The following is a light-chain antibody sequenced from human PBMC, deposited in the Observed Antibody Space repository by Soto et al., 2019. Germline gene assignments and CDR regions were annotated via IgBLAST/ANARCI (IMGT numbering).Light chain of an antibody. Sequence: ELVLTQSSGTLSLSPGERDKLSFRASQIIMRKYLAWYQQRFGQAPRLLIYDASNRATGIPDRFSGSGSGTDFTLTISRLEPEDVAVYYCQQYEAVVTFGQGTKVDIK. V-gene: IGKV3-20*01. CDR3: QQYEAVVT. CDR1: QIIMRKY. J-gene: IGKJ1*01. CDR2: DAS.